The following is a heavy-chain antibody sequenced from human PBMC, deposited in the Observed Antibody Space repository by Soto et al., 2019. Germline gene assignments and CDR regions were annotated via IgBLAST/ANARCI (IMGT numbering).Heavy chain of an antibody. J-gene: IGHJ5*02. CDR1: GYTFSPYG. CDR2: INAADGDT. CDR3: AKDSERVQVPSTGWFDP. V-gene: IGHV1-3*01. D-gene: IGHD1-1*01. Sequence: QVQLVQSGAEVKKPGASVRISCETSGYTFSPYGIHWVRQAPGQRLEWMGWINAADGDTKYSQKFQGRVTITRDTSASTTYMALSSLTSEDTSIYYCAKDSERVQVPSTGWFDPWGQGTVVTVSS.